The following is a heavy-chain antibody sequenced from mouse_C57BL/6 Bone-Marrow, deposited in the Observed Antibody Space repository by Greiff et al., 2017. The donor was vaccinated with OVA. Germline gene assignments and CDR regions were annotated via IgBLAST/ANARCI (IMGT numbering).Heavy chain of an antibody. CDR1: GFNIKDDY. CDR3: TTRDGSSLFAY. CDR2: IDPENGDT. Sequence: VQLQQSGAELVRPGASVKLSCTASGFNIKDDYMHWVKQRPEQGLEWIGWIDPENGDTEYASKFQGKATITADTSSNTAYLQLSSLTSEDTAVYYCTTRDGSSLFAYWGQGTLVTVSA. J-gene: IGHJ3*01. D-gene: IGHD1-1*01. V-gene: IGHV14-4*01.